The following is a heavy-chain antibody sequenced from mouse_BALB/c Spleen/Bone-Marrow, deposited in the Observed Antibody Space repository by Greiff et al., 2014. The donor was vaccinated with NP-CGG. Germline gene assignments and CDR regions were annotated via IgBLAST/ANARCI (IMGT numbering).Heavy chain of an antibody. Sequence: QVQLKESGPGLVAPSQSLSITCTVSGFSLTNYGIHWVRQPPGKGLEWLGVIWAGGSTNYNSALMSRQSITKDNSKSQVFLKMNSLQTGDAAMYYCASTGAGAMDYWGQGTSVTVSS. CDR3: ASTGAGAMDY. D-gene: IGHD4-1*02. V-gene: IGHV2-9*02. CDR2: IWAGGST. J-gene: IGHJ4*01. CDR1: GFSLTNYG.